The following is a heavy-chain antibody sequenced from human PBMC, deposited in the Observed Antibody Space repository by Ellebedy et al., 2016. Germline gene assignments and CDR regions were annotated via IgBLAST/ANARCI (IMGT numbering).Heavy chain of an antibody. CDR2: ISGDGDTT. D-gene: IGHD2-15*01. J-gene: IGHJ4*02. Sequence: GGSLRLXXVASGFTFRNFFMSWVRQAPGGGLEWISTISGDGDTTFSADSVKGRFTISRDNSKNTLFLQMHSLRVEDKALYYCAKDRRVGAANNWGQGTLVTVSS. CDR1: GFTFRNFF. CDR3: AKDRRVGAANN. V-gene: IGHV3-23*01.